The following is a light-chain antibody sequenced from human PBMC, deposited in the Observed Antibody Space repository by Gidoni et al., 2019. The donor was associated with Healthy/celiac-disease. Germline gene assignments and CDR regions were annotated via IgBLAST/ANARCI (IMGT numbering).Light chain of an antibody. V-gene: IGKV4-1*01. J-gene: IGKJ2*01. CDR2: WAS. CDR1: QSVLYSSNNKNY. CDR3: QQYYSSPYT. Sequence: DIVMTQSPDSLAVSLGERATINCKSSQSVLYSSNNKNYLAWYQQKPGQPPKLLIFWASTRESGVPDRFSGSASGTDFTLTISSLQAEDVAVYYCQQYYSSPYTFXXXTKLEIK.